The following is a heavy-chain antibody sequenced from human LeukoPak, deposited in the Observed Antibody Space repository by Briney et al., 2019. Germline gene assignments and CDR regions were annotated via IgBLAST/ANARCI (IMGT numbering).Heavy chain of an antibody. CDR2: INPNSGGT. Sequence: ASVMVSCKASGYSFSGNYVLWVRQAPGQGLEWMGGINPNSGGTNYAQKFQGRVTMTWDTSISTAYMELSRLRSDDTAVYYCVSTYMIRGVINRIDYWGQGTLVTVSS. J-gene: IGHJ4*02. V-gene: IGHV1-2*02. CDR3: VSTYMIRGVINRIDY. D-gene: IGHD3-10*01. CDR1: GYSFSGNY.